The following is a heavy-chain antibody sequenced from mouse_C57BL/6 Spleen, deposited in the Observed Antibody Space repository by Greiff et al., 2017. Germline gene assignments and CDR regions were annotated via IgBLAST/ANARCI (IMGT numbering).Heavy chain of an antibody. CDR3: ARHGGTAQATFDAMDD. Sequence: EVMLVESGGDLVKPGGSLKLSCAASGFTFSSYGMSWVRQTPDKRLEWVATISSGGSYTYYPDSVKGRFTISRDNAKNTLYLHMSSLKSEDTAMYYCARHGGTAQATFDAMDDWGQGTSVTVSS. CDR1: GFTFSSYG. J-gene: IGHJ4*01. CDR2: ISSGGSYT. D-gene: IGHD3-2*02. V-gene: IGHV5-6*02.